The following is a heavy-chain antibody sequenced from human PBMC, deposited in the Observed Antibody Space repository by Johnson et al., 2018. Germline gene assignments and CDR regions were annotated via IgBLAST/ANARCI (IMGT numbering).Heavy chain of an antibody. D-gene: IGHD6-13*01. CDR3: AKDTSSRNDAFDI. J-gene: IGHJ3*02. CDR2: ITGRGTST. V-gene: IGHV3-23*01. Sequence: VQLLESGGGFVQXGGSLRLSCAASGFAFNTYAMNWIRQAPGKGLEWVSAITGRGTSTYYADSVRGRFTISRDNSKNTLYLQMNSLRAEDTAVYYCAKDTSSRNDAFDIWGQGTMVTVSS. CDR1: GFAFNTYA.